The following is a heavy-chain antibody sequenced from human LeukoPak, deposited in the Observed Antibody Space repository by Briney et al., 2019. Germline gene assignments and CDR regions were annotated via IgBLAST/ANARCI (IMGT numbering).Heavy chain of an antibody. CDR2: INPNSGGR. CDR3: GRVYYYDSSGYYGY. V-gene: IGHV1-2*06. J-gene: IGHJ4*02. CDR1: GYTFTVYY. Sequence: ASVTVSCKASGYTFTVYYLHWVRQAPGQGLEWVGRINPNSGGRSYAQKFQGRVTMTRDTSISTAYMELSRLRSDDTAVYYCGRVYYYDSSGYYGYWGQGTLVTVST. D-gene: IGHD3-22*01.